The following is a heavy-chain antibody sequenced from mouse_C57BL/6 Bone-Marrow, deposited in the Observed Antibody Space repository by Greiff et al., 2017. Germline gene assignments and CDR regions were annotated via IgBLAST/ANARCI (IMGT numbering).Heavy chain of an antibody. CDR2: IDPEDGET. V-gene: IGHV14-2*01. CDR3: ARRSLGY. J-gene: IGHJ2*01. D-gene: IGHD6-5*01. CDR1: GFNITDYY. Sequence: EVQLQQSGAELVKPGASVKLSCTASGFNITDYYMHWVKQRTEQGLEWIGRIDPEDGETTYAPKFQGKATLTADTSSNTAYLQLSSLTSEGTAVYYCARRSLGYWGQGTTLTVSS.